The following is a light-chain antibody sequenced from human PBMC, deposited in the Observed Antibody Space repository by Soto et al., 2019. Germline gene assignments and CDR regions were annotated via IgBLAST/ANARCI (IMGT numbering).Light chain of an antibody. CDR1: QDISVY. CDR3: QKFHTDPRT. V-gene: IGKV1-27*01. J-gene: IGKJ5*01. Sequence: DIQMTQSPSSLSASVGDRVTITCRASQDISVYLAWYQQKPGKVPKLLIYSASTLQSGVPSRFSGSGSGTDFTLTISSLQPEDVATYYCQKFHTDPRTCGQGTRLDIK. CDR2: SAS.